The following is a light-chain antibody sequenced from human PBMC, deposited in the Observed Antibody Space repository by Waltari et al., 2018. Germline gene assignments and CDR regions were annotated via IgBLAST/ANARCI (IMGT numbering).Light chain of an antibody. V-gene: IGKV3-15*01. J-gene: IGKJ3*01. Sequence: EIVMTQSPATLSVSPGEGATLSCRASQTVNRNLAWFQQRPGKAPRLLIYGASTRATGIPARFSGSVSGTEFTLTISSLQSEDFAVYYCQHYNNWSGAFGPGTKVDIK. CDR1: QTVNRN. CDR2: GAS. CDR3: QHYNNWSGA.